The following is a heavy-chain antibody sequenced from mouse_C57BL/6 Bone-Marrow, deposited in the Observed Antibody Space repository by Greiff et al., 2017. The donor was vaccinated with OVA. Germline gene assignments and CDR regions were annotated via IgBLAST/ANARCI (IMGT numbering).Heavy chain of an antibody. V-gene: IGHV1-5*01. J-gene: IGHJ4*01. D-gene: IGHD4-1*01. CDR3: TREGLGRRKNYAMDY. CDR1: GYTFTSYW. Sequence: VQLQQSGTVLARPGASVKMSCKTSGYTFTSYWMHWVKQRPGQGLEWIGAIYPGNSDTSYNQKFKGKAKLTAVTSASTAYMELSSLTNEDSAVYYCTREGLGRRKNYAMDYWGQGTSVTVSS. CDR2: IYPGNSDT.